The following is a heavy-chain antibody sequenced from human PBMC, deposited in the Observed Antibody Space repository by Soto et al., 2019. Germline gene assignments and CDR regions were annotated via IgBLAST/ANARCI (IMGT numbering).Heavy chain of an antibody. Sequence: GGSLRLSCAASGFTFSSYAMSWVRQAPGKGLEWVSAISGSGGSTYYADSVKGRFTISRDNSKNTLYLQMNSLRAEDTAVYYCAERPAPRGWFDPWGQGTLVTVSS. CDR2: ISGSGGST. CDR3: AERPAPRGWFDP. V-gene: IGHV3-23*01. CDR1: GFTFSSYA. J-gene: IGHJ5*02.